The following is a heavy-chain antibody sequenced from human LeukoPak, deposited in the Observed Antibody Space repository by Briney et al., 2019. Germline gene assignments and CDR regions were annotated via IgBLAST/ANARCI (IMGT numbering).Heavy chain of an antibody. Sequence: ASVQVSCKASGYSFTEHYIYWVRQAPGQGLEWVGRINCNSGDANSAQKFQGRVTMTRDTSASTAYMDLSSVTSDDTAVYFCARSAGHCSNGICFTDYYMDVWGRGTTVTVSS. CDR3: ARSAGHCSNGICFTDYYMDV. J-gene: IGHJ6*03. CDR1: GYSFTEHY. V-gene: IGHV1-2*02. CDR2: INCNSGDA. D-gene: IGHD2-8*01.